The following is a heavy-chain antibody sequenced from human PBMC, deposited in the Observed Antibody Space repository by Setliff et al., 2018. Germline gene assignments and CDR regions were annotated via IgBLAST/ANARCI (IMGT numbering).Heavy chain of an antibody. J-gene: IGHJ4*02. V-gene: IGHV4-39*07. CDR2: MYYSGSN. CDR3: ARDRGSNNSPEDFDY. CDR1: GDSINRSGYY. D-gene: IGHD1-1*01. Sequence: SETLSLTCNVSGDSINRSGYYWGWIRQPPGKGLEWIGSMYYSGSNDYNPSLKSRVTISLDTSKNQFSLRLTSVTAADTAVYYCARDRGSNNSPEDFDYWGLGTLVTVSS.